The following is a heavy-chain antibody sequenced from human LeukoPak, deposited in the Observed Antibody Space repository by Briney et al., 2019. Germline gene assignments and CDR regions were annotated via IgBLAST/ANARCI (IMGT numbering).Heavy chain of an antibody. D-gene: IGHD6-13*01. CDR3: AKDTKLPGTAEHCHH. CDR2: ISGSGSST. CDR1: GFTFNNYA. J-gene: IGHJ1*01. V-gene: IGHV3-23*01. Sequence: PGGSLRLSCAASGFTFNNYAMTWVRQAPGKGLEWVSVISGSGSSTYYADSVMGRFTISRDNSKNTLYLQMNSLRAEDTAVYFCAKDTKLPGTAEHCHHWGQGTLVIVSS.